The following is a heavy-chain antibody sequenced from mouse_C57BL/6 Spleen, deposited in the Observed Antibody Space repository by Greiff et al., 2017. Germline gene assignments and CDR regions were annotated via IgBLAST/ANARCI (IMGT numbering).Heavy chain of an antibody. V-gene: IGHV5-6*01. Sequence: EVKLMESGGDLVKPGGSLKLSCAASGFTFSSYGMSWVRQTPDKRLEWVATISSGGSYTYYPDSVKGLFTISRDNAKNTLYLQMSSLKSEDTDMYYCARHEGAMGYWGQGTSVTVSS. J-gene: IGHJ4*01. CDR2: ISSGGSYT. CDR1: GFTFSSYG. CDR3: ARHEGAMGY.